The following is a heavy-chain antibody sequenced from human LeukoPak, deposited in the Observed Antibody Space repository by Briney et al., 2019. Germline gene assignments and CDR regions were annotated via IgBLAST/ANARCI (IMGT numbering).Heavy chain of an antibody. CDR1: GFRFGSHA. V-gene: IGHV3-33*01. Sequence: GGSLRLSCAASGFRFGSHAVHWVRQAPGKGLEWLAQIWYDGSNKYYVDSVKGRFTTSRDNSKNTVYLQMNSLRAEDTAVYFCARDGQQQAPYAMDVWGQGTTVTVSS. CDR2: IWYDGSNK. D-gene: IGHD6-13*01. CDR3: ARDGQQQAPYAMDV. J-gene: IGHJ6*02.